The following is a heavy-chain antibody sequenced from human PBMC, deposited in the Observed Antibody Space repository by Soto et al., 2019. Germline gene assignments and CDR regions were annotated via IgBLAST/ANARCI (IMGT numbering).Heavy chain of an antibody. CDR1: GITFNGSA. J-gene: IGHJ4*02. CDR2: IRSKANSYAT. D-gene: IGHD5-12*01. Sequence: EVQLVESGGGLVQPGGCLKVSCAASGITFNGSAMHWVRQASGKGLEWVGRIRSKANSYATAYAASVKGRFTISRDDSKNTAYLQMNSLKTEDTAVYYCTSLLGYSGHALDYWGQGTLVTVSS. CDR3: TSLLGYSGHALDY. V-gene: IGHV3-73*02.